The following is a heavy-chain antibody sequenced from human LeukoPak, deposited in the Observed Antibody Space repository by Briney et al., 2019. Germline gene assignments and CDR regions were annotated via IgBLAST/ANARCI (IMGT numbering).Heavy chain of an antibody. CDR1: VFTYSKYW. V-gene: IGHV3-74*03. D-gene: IGHD4/OR15-4a*01. Sequence: GGSLRLSCAATVFTYSKYWMHGVGQAPGKGLVWVSGTNTDGSSTMYADSVKGRFTIARDNAKNTLYLQMNSLRAEVTAVYYCYGATAEHWGQGTLVTVSS. CDR2: TNTDGSST. J-gene: IGHJ1*01. CDR3: YGATAEH.